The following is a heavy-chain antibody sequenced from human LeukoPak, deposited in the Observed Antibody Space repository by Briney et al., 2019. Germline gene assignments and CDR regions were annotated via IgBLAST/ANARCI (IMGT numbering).Heavy chain of an antibody. J-gene: IGHJ3*02. CDR3: ARTYYDFWSGLRTLFDI. V-gene: IGHV4-61*02. Sequence: PSETLSLTCTVSGGSISSGSYYWSWIRQPAGKGLEWIGRIYTSGSTHYNPSLKSRVTISVDTSKNQFSLKLSSVTAADTAVYYCARTYYDFWSGLRTLFDIWGQGTMVTVSS. CDR1: GGSISSGSYY. D-gene: IGHD3-3*01. CDR2: IYTSGST.